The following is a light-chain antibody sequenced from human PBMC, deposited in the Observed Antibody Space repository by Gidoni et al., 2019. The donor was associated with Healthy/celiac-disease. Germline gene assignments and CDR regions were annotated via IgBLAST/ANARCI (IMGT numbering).Light chain of an antibody. Sequence: EIVMTQSPATLSVSPGERATPSCRASQSVSSNLAWYQQKPGQAPRLLIYGASTRATGIPARFSGSGSGTEFTLTISRLQSEDFAVYYCQQYNNWPKTFGKGTKVEIK. CDR1: QSVSSN. V-gene: IGKV3-15*01. J-gene: IGKJ1*01. CDR3: QQYNNWPKT. CDR2: GAS.